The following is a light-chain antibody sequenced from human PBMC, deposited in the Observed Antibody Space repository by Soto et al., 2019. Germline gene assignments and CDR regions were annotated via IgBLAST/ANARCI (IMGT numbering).Light chain of an antibody. CDR2: KVS. CDR3: GQGTHWPWR. J-gene: IGKJ1*01. V-gene: IGKV2-30*02. CDR1: QSLIHSDGDTY. Sequence: DVVMTQSPLSLPVTLGQPASISCRSSQSLIHSDGDTYLNWFQQRPGQAPRRLIYKVSDRDYGVADRFSGSGSGTDYTLEISRVDAEDVGIYYCGQGTHWPWRCGRGTEVEIK.